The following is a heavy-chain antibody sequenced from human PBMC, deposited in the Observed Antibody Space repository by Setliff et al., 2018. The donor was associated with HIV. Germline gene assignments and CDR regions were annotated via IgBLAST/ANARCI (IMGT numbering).Heavy chain of an antibody. CDR3: ARPRYCISTSCYEAFEY. CDR2: IRGE. CDR1: GFTISSYW. J-gene: IGHJ4*02. Sequence: PGESLKISCGASGFTISSYWVTWVRQASGKGLEWVGRIRGEYGASVSGRFTISRDDSKNTAYLQMNSLQIEDTAVYYCARPRYCISTSCYEAFEYWGQGTLVTVSS. V-gene: IGHV3-73*01. D-gene: IGHD2-2*01.